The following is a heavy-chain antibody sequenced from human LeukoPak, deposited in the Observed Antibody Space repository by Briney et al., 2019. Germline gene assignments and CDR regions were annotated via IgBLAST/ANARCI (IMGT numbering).Heavy chain of an antibody. CDR2: INGDGSST. D-gene: IGHD5-12*01. CDR3: AKDLGPLRGYFQH. CDR1: GFTFSSYW. Sequence: PGGSLRLSCAASGFTFSSYWMHWVRQAPGKGLVWVSRINGDGSSTTYVDSVMGRFTISRDNSKNTLYLQMNSLRAEDTAVYYCAKDLGPLRGYFQHWGQGTLVTVSS. V-gene: IGHV3-74*01. J-gene: IGHJ1*01.